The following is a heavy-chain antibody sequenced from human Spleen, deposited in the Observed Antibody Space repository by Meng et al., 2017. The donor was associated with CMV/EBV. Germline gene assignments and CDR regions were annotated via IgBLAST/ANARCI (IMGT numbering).Heavy chain of an antibody. J-gene: IGHJ5*02. CDR2: MNPNSGNT. Sequence: ASVKVSCKASGYTFTSYYMHWVRQATGQGLEWMGWMNPNSGNTGYAQKFQGRVTITRNTSISTAYMELSSLRSEDTAVYYCARGKAAPGGHNWFDPWGQGTLVTVSS. D-gene: IGHD2-15*01. V-gene: IGHV1-8*03. CDR3: ARGKAAPGGHNWFDP. CDR1: GYTFTSYY.